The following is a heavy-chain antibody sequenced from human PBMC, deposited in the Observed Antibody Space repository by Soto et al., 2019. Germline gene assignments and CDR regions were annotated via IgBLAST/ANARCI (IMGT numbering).Heavy chain of an antibody. CDR1: GFTFSSYW. D-gene: IGHD3-22*01. Sequence: EVQLVESGGGLVQPGGSLRLSCAASGFTFSSYWMSWVRQAPGKGLQWVANINRDGNEKYYVDSLKGRFTISRDNGENSLYLQMNTLRAEDTAVYYCARAPDGSGSYYYFDGWGQGTLVTVSS. CDR3: ARAPDGSGSYYYFDG. J-gene: IGHJ4*02. V-gene: IGHV3-7*03. CDR2: INRDGNEK.